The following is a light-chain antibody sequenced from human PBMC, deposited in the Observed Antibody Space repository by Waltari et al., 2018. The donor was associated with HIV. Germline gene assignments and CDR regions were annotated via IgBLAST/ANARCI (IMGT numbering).Light chain of an antibody. V-gene: IGKV3-15*01. CDR3: QQYNNWPL. Sequence: EIVMTQSPATLSVSQGERATLSCRASQSVSSILAWYQQKPGQAPRLLIYGASTRATGIPARFSGSGSGTEFTLTISSLQSEDFAVYYCQQYNNWPLFGGGTKVEIK. CDR1: QSVSSI. J-gene: IGKJ4*01. CDR2: GAS.